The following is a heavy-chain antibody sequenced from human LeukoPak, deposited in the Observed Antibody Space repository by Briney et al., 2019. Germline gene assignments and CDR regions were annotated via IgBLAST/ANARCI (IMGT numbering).Heavy chain of an antibody. CDR2: IYNSGST. J-gene: IGHJ4*02. CDR1: GGSISSGNW. Sequence: PSGTLSLTCAVSGGSISSGNWWSGGREPPGKGGERIGKIYNSGSTNYNPSLKRRVTISVEKAKNKFSLNLTSVTAADTAVYYCARGLVAAGTDYWGQGTLVTVSS. V-gene: IGHV4-4*02. CDR3: ARGLVAAGTDY. D-gene: IGHD6-13*01.